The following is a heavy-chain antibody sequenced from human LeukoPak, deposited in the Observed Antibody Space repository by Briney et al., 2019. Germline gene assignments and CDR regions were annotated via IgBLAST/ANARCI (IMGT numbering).Heavy chain of an antibody. Sequence: PGGSLRLSCAASRFTVSSNYMSWVRQAPGKGLEWVSVIYSGGSTYYADSVKGRLTISRGNSKNTLYLQMNSLRAEDTAVYYCARRTEIHYMDVWGKGTTVTVSS. CDR1: RFTVSSNY. V-gene: IGHV3-53*01. CDR3: ARRTEIHYMDV. J-gene: IGHJ6*03. D-gene: IGHD5-24*01. CDR2: IYSGGST.